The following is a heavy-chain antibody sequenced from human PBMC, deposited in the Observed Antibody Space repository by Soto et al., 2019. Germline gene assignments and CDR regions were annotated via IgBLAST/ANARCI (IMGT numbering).Heavy chain of an antibody. CDR1: GFTFSSYS. CDR2: ISSSSSYI. J-gene: IGHJ4*02. Sequence: GGSLRLSCAASGFTFSSYSMNWVRQAPGKGLEWVSSISSSSSYIYYADSVKGRFTISRDNAKNSLYLQMNSLRAEDTAVYYCARDTRGGRLVGSNDHWGQGTLVTVSS. V-gene: IGHV3-21*01. CDR3: ARDTRGGRLVGSNDH. D-gene: IGHD1-1*01.